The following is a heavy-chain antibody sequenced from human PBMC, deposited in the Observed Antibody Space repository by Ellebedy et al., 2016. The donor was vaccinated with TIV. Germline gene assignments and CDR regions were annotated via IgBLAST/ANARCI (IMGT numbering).Heavy chain of an antibody. CDR3: ASGYCGGDCYSRGWWFDP. Sequence: ASVKVSXXASGGTFSSYAISWVRQAPGQGLVWMGGIIPIFGTANYAQKFQGRVTITADESTSTAYMELSSLRSEDTAVYYCASGYCGGDCYSRGWWFDPWGQGTLVTVSS. CDR2: IIPIFGTA. CDR1: GGTFSSYA. J-gene: IGHJ5*02. V-gene: IGHV1-69*13. D-gene: IGHD2-21*02.